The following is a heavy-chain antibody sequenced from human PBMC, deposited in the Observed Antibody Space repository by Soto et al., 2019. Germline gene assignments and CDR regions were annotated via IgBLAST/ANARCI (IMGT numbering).Heavy chain of an antibody. CDR1: GGTFSSYA. V-gene: IGHV1-69*01. Sequence: QVQLVQSGAEVKKPGSSVKVSCKASGGTFSSYAISWVRQAPGQGLEWMGGIIPIFGTANYAQKFQGRVTITADESTSTAYMELSSLRSEDTAVYYCVRDQRAVAGHRGDYFDYWGQGTLVTVSS. CDR2: IIPIFGTA. J-gene: IGHJ4*02. CDR3: VRDQRAVAGHRGDYFDY. D-gene: IGHD6-19*01.